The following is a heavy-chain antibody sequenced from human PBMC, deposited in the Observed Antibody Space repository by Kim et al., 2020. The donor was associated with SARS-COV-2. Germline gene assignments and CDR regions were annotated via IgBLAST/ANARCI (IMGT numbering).Heavy chain of an antibody. CDR1: SHSTSSGYY. V-gene: IGHV4-38-2*02. Sequence: SETLSLTCTVSSHSTSSGYYWGWIRQSPGKGLEWIGSVHQSSMTYYNPSLRSRVTISIDTSKNQFSLRLNSVTAADTAVYYCTSKYCYDTSGYYYADWWGQGNLVTVSS. D-gene: IGHD3-22*01. CDR2: VHQSSMT. CDR3: TSKYCYDTSGYYYADW. J-gene: IGHJ4*02.